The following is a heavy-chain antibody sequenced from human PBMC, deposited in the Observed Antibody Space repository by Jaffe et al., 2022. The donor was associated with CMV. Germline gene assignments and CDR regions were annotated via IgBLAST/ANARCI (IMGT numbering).Heavy chain of an antibody. V-gene: IGHV3-21*01. D-gene: IGHD6-13*01. CDR1: GFTFSSYS. Sequence: EVQLVESGGGLVKPGGSLRLSCAASGFTFSSYSMNWVRQAPGKGLEWVSSISSSSSYIYYADSVKGRFTISRDNAKNSLYLQMNSLRAEDTAVYYCARAARARAQNIAAAGMDVWGQGTTVTVSS. CDR2: ISSSSSYI. J-gene: IGHJ6*02. CDR3: ARAARARAQNIAAAGMDV.